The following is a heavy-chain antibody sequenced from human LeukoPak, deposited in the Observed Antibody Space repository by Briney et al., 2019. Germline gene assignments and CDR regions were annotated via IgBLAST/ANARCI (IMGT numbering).Heavy chain of an antibody. CDR3: PKQVDSGNYYPTGDDY. V-gene: IGHV3-23*01. CDR1: GFILSNYA. D-gene: IGHD3-10*01. J-gene: IGHJ4*02. Sequence: GGSLRLSCAASGFILSNYATSWVRHAPGKGLEWVSSITASGADTYYTDSVKGRFTISRDTSKNTLYLKMNSLRDADTDLYYCPKQVDSGNYYPTGDDYWGKGTLVTVS. CDR2: ITASGADT.